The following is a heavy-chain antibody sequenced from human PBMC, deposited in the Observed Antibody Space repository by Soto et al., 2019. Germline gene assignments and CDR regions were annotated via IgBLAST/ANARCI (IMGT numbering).Heavy chain of an antibody. Sequence: GGSLRLSGTASGLTFSSYAMSWVRQAPGKGLEWVSAISGSGGSTYYADSVKGRFTISTDNSKNTLYLQMNSLRAEDTAVYYCAKDLQKGWFGEFRPSGLFWRQGTLVTAPQ. CDR2: ISGSGGST. V-gene: IGHV3-23*01. CDR3: AKDLQKGWFGEFRPSGLF. CDR1: GLTFSSYA. D-gene: IGHD3-10*01. J-gene: IGHJ4*02.